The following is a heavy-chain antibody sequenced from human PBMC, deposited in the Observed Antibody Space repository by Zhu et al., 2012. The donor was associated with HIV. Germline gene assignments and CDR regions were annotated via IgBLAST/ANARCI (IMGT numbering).Heavy chain of an antibody. J-gene: IGHJ6*02. CDR1: GGSISSYY. V-gene: IGHV4-4*09. CDR2: IYTSGST. D-gene: IGHD6-19*01. Sequence: QMQLQESGPGLVKPSETLSLTCTVSGGSISSYYWSWIRQPPGKGLEWIGYIYTSGSTNYNPSLKSRVTISVDTSKNQFSLKLSSVTAADTAVYYCARDRGIAVAGSYYYGMDVWGQGPRSPSP. CDR3: ARDRGIAVAGSYYYGMDV.